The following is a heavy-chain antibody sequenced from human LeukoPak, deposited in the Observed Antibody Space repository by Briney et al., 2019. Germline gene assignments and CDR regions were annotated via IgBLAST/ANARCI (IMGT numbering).Heavy chain of an antibody. D-gene: IGHD3-10*01. V-gene: IGHV1-2*02. CDR3: ARTSGSGSYSNWFDP. CDR2: INPNSGGT. Sequence: ASVKVSCKASGYTFTGYYLHWVRQAPVQGLEWMGWINPNSGGTNYAQKFQGRVTMTRDTSISTAYMELSRLRSDDTAVYYCARTSGSGSYSNWFDPWGQGTLVTVSS. J-gene: IGHJ5*02. CDR1: GYTFTGYY.